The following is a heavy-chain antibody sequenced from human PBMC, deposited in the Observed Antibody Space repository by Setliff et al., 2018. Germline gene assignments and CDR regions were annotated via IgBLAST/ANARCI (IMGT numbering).Heavy chain of an antibody. CDR3: TTAPLAAASTC. CDR2: IWYDGSNK. V-gene: IGHV3-33*01. Sequence: PGGSLRLSCAASGFTFSSYGMHWVRQAPGKGPEWVAVIWYDGSNKYYADSVKGRFTISRDNSKNTLYLQMNSLKTEDTAVYYCTTAPLAAASTCWGQGTLVTVSS. J-gene: IGHJ4*02. D-gene: IGHD6-13*01. CDR1: GFTFSSYG.